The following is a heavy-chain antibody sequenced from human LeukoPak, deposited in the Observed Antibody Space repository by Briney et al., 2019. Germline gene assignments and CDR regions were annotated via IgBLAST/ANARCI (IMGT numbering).Heavy chain of an antibody. CDR3: ARGRGYRERYYFDY. CDR1: GGSFSGYY. Sequence: SETLSLTCAVYGGSFSGYYWSWIRQPPGKGLEWIGEINHSGSTNYNPSLKSRVTISVDTSKNQFSLKLSSVTAADTAVYHCARGRGYRERYYFDYWGQGTLDTVSS. V-gene: IGHV4-34*01. CDR2: INHSGST. J-gene: IGHJ4*01. D-gene: IGHD5-12*01.